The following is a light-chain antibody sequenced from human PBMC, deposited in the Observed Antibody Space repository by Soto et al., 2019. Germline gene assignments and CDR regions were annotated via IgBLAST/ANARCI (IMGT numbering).Light chain of an antibody. CDR2: EVS. V-gene: IGLV2-14*01. Sequence: QSVLTQPASVSGSPGQSITISCTGTSGDIGSYNCVSWYQQHPGKAPKLIIYEVSNRPSGGSNRFSGSKSGNTASLTISGLHADDDAEYYCSSSSTITTSPCVFGTGTKVTVL. CDR3: SSSSTITTSPCV. CDR1: SGDIGSYNC. J-gene: IGLJ1*01.